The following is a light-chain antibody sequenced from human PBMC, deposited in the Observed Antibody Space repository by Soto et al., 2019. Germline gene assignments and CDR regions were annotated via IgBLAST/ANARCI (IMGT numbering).Light chain of an antibody. J-gene: IGLJ2*01. Sequence: QTVVTQEPSFSVSPGGTVTLTCGVSSGSVSTRYYPSWYQQTPGQAPRTLIYSTSTRSSGVPDRFSGSIVGNKAALTISGAQADDESDYYCVLYMGSGTVVFGGGTKLTVL. V-gene: IGLV8-61*01. CDR2: STS. CDR3: VLYMGSGTVV. CDR1: SGSVSTRYY.